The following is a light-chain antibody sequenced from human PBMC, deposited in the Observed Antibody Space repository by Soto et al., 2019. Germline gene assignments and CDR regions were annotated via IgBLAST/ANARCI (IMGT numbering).Light chain of an antibody. CDR1: QSVNSN. J-gene: IGKJ1*01. CDR2: GTS. Sequence: ELVMTQSPATLSLSPGERATLSCRASQSVNSNLAWYQQKAGQAPRLLIYGTSTRATGIPARFSGSGSGTDFTLTISSLQFEDFAVYYCQQYNNWPRTFGQATKVEIE. V-gene: IGKV3-15*01. CDR3: QQYNNWPRT.